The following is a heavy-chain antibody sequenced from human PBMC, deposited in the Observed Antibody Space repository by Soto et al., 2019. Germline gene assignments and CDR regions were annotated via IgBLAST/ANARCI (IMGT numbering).Heavy chain of an antibody. J-gene: IGHJ6*02. CDR1: GYTFTSYD. CDR3: TRGGGVGFGDYTTGGMDV. CDR2: MNPNNGNT. V-gene: IGHV1-8*01. D-gene: IGHD2-8*02. Sequence: ASVKVSCKASGYTFTSYDINWVRQATGQGLEWMGWMNPNNGNTGYAQKFQGRVNMTRDTSISTAYMELSSLRSEDTAVFYCTRGGGVGFGDYTTGGMDVWGQGTTVTVSS.